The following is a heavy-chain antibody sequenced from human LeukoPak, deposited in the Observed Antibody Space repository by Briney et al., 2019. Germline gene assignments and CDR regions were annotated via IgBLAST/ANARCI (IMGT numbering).Heavy chain of an antibody. CDR3: AKGSGYYDSSGYYSDNWFDP. Sequence: PGGSLRLSCAASGFTFSSYAMSWVRQAPGKGLEWVSAISGSGGNTYYADSVKGRFTISRDNSKNTLYLQMNSLRAEDTAVYYCAKGSGYYDSSGYYSDNWFDPWGQGTLVTVSS. J-gene: IGHJ5*02. CDR2: ISGSGGNT. D-gene: IGHD3-22*01. V-gene: IGHV3-23*01. CDR1: GFTFSSYA.